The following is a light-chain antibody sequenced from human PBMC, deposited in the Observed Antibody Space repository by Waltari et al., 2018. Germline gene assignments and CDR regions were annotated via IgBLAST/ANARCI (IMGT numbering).Light chain of an antibody. Sequence: QSALTQPAPVSGPPGHSIPISCTGTSSHVGGSNSVPWYQQHPGKAPKLMIYEVSNRPSGVSNRFSGSKSGNTASLTISGLQAEDEADYYCSSYTSSSTLVFGGGTKLTVL. CDR1: SSHVGGSNS. J-gene: IGLJ3*02. CDR3: SSYTSSSTLV. CDR2: EVS. V-gene: IGLV2-14*01.